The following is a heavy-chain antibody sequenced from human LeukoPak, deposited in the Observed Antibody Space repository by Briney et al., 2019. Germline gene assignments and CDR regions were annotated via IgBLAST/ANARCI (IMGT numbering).Heavy chain of an antibody. CDR3: ARAYYYGSGSPSNEGYYYGMDV. V-gene: IGHV3-21*01. D-gene: IGHD3-10*01. Sequence: GGSLRLSCTASGFTFSSYSMNWVRQAPGKGLECVSSISSSSSYIYYADSVKGRFTISRDNAKNSLYLKMNSLRAEDTAVYYCARAYYYGSGSPSNEGYYYGMDVWGQGTTVTVSS. CDR1: GFTFSSYS. J-gene: IGHJ6*02. CDR2: ISSSSSYI.